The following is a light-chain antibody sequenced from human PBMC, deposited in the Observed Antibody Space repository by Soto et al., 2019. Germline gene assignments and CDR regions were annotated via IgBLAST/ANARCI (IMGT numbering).Light chain of an antibody. CDR3: QQYNNYPRT. Sequence: DIQMTQSPSTLSASVGDRVTITCRASQSISSWLAWYQQKPGKAPKLLIYRASSLESGVPSRFSGSGSGTEFTLTISSLQPDDFATYYCQQYNNYPRTFGQRTKVEIK. V-gene: IGKV1-5*03. CDR1: QSISSW. CDR2: RAS. J-gene: IGKJ1*01.